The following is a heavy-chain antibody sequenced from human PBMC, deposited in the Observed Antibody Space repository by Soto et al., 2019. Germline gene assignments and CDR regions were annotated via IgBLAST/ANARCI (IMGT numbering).Heavy chain of an antibody. J-gene: IGHJ4*02. CDR3: ARGPLVVIISFES. Sequence: QVQLVQSGTEVKKPGSSVKVSCKASGGTFRNYPINWVRQAPGQGLGWMGSIFPITDIPDYAQDFQARLTISADKSTSTADMELSSLTSGDPAMYLCARGPLVVIISFESWCQGTLGTFSS. CDR2: IFPITDIP. V-gene: IGHV1-69*02. CDR1: GGTFRNYP.